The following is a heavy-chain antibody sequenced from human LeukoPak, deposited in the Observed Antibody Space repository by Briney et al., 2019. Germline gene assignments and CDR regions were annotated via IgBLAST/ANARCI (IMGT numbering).Heavy chain of an antibody. D-gene: IGHD2-2*01. CDR2: ISYDGRNK. J-gene: IGHJ4*02. CDR1: GFTFNNYG. CDR3: AKGPLRGTAAAIDY. V-gene: IGHV3-30*18. Sequence: GSLRLSCAASGFTFNNYGMHWVRQAPGKGLEWVAVISYDGRNKHYPDSVRGRFTISRDISTDTLWLQMDSLRTEDTAVYYCAKGPLRGTAAAIDYWGQGTLVTVSS.